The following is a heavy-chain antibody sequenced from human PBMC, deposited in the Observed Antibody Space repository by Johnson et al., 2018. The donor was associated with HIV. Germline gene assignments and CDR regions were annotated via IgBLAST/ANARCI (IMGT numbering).Heavy chain of an antibody. D-gene: IGHD3-9*01. Sequence: VQLVESGGGVVQPGRSLRLSCAASGFTFSNYAMHWVRQATGKGLEWVSAIGTAGDTYYPGSVKGRFTISRDNSKNTLYLQMNSLRAEDTAVYYCARGIGYFGYYNSDVLDIWGQGTMVTVSS. CDR1: GFTFSNYA. V-gene: IGHV3-13*01. CDR3: ARGIGYFGYYNSDVLDI. J-gene: IGHJ3*02. CDR2: IGTAGDT.